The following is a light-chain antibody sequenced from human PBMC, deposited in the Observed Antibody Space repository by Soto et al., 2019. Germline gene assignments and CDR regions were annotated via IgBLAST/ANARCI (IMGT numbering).Light chain of an antibody. Sequence: DIQLTQYPSLVSASVGDRVTITCRASQGISTYLAWYLQRPGKAPKLLIYGASTLQSGVPSRFSGSGSGTEFTLTISSLQPEDFGTYYCQQLNSDWYAFGQGTKLEIK. V-gene: IGKV1-9*01. J-gene: IGKJ2*01. CDR2: GAS. CDR3: QQLNSDWYA. CDR1: QGISTY.